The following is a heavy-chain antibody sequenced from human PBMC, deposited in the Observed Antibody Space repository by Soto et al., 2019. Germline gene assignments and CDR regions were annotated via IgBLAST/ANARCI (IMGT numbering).Heavy chain of an antibody. CDR3: ARWSSAFDY. CDR1: GFTFSDYY. V-gene: IGHV3-11*01. J-gene: IGHJ4*02. Sequence: GGSLRLSCAASGFTFSDYYMGWVRQAPGKGLEWVSYISQTSTAIYYVDSVRGRFTISRDNAKNSLFLQMSSLRAEDTAMYYCARWSSAFDYWGQGTLVTVSS. CDR2: ISQTSTAI.